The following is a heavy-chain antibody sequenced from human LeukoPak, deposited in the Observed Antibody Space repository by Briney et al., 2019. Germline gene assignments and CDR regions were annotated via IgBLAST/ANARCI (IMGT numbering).Heavy chain of an antibody. CDR1: NYSISSGYY. CDR3: ARGGSSCDY. CDR2: IYQSGST. D-gene: IGHD6-13*01. Sequence: SETLSLTCTVSNYSISSGYYWGWIRQPPGKGLEFIGSIYQSGSTYYNPSLESRVTISVDTSRNKFSLKLRSVTAADTAVYYCARGGSSCDYWGQGTLVTVSS. V-gene: IGHV4-38-2*02. J-gene: IGHJ4*02.